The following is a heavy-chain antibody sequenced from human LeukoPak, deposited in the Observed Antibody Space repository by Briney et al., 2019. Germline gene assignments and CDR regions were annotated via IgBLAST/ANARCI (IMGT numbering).Heavy chain of an antibody. CDR3: AKGDGRDYDILTGYEFDY. D-gene: IGHD3-9*01. V-gene: IGHV3-23*01. Sequence: GGSLRLSCTASGFTFSSYAMSWVRQAPGKGLQWVSAISGSGGDTYYADSVKGRFTISRDNSKNTLYLQMNSLRAEDTAVYYCAKGDGRDYDILTGYEFDYWGQGTLVTVSS. CDR1: GFTFSSYA. CDR2: ISGSGGDT. J-gene: IGHJ4*02.